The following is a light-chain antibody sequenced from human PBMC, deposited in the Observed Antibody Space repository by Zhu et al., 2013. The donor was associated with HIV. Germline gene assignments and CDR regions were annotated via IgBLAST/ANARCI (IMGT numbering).Light chain of an antibody. Sequence: ELVLTQSPATLSLSPGERATLSCRASHSVSGYIAWYHQKPGQAPRLLLYDGSTRASGVAARFSGSRSVTDFTLKISRLEPEDFAVYYCQQYGSSPGTFGQGTKVEIK. CDR1: HSVSGY. V-gene: IGKV3-20*01. CDR3: QQYGSSPGT. J-gene: IGKJ1*01. CDR2: DGS.